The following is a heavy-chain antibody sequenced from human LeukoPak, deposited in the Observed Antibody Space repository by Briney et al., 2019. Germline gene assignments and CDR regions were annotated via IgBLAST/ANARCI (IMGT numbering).Heavy chain of an antibody. CDR1: GYTFTSYG. Sequence: GASVKVSCKASGYTFTSYGISWVRQAPGQGLEWMGWISAYNGNTNYAQKLQGRVTMTTNTSTSTAYMELRSLRSDDTAVYYCARDHVVVTGIDAFDIWGQGTMVTVSS. CDR2: ISAYNGNT. D-gene: IGHD2-21*02. J-gene: IGHJ3*02. CDR3: ARDHVVVTGIDAFDI. V-gene: IGHV1-18*01.